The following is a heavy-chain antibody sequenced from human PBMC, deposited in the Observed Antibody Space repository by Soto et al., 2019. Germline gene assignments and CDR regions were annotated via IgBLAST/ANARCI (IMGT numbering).Heavy chain of an antibody. CDR3: ARDKDLKAAAGHADY. CDR2: ISGYNGNT. J-gene: IGHJ4*02. Sequence: QVQLVQSGVEVKKPGASVKVSCKASGYAFTRYGITWVRQAPGQGLEWMGWISGYNGNTKDAQKLQGRVTMATDTSTSTAYMELRSLRSDDTAVYYCARDKDLKAAAGHADYWGQGTLVTVSS. CDR1: GYAFTRYG. V-gene: IGHV1-18*01. D-gene: IGHD6-13*01.